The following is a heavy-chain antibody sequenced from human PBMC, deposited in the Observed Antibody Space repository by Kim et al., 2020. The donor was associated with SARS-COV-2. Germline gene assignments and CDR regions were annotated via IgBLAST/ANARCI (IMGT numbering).Heavy chain of an antibody. V-gene: IGHV1-3*01. CDR2: IDCGNGNT. CDR3: LGGFYFDY. Sequence: ASVKVSCKTSGHIFTRDSIHWVRQAPGQGLEWMGGIDCGNGNTIYSQKFQGRVTFTTDTSASTAYMELSFLRSEDSAVYYCLGGFYFDYCGQGTLVTVS. CDR1: GHIFTRDS. D-gene: IGHD3-16*01. J-gene: IGHJ4*02.